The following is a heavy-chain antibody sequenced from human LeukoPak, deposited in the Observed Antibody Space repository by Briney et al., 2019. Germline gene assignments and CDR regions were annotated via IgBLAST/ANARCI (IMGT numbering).Heavy chain of an antibody. CDR2: IYYSGST. CDR3: ASWYYYDSSGYWPRYFDY. Sequence: SETLSLTCTVSGGSISSYYWSWIRQPPGKGLEWIGYIYYSGSTNYNPSLKSRVTTSVDTSKNQFSLKLSSVTAADTAVYYCASWYYYDSSGYWPRYFDYWGQGTLVTVSS. D-gene: IGHD3-22*01. V-gene: IGHV4-59*01. J-gene: IGHJ4*02. CDR1: GGSISSYY.